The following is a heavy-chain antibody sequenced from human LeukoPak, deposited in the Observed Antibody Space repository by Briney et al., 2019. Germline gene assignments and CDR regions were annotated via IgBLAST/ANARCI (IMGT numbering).Heavy chain of an antibody. CDR1: GYTFTSYD. J-gene: IGHJ4*02. Sequence: GASVKVSCKASGYTFTSYDINWVRQATGQGLEWMGWMNPNGGNTGYAQKFQGRVTMTRNTSISTAYMELSSLRSEDTAVYYCARGSSSWYFDRSRLSDYWGQGTLVTVSS. CDR2: MNPNGGNT. D-gene: IGHD6-13*01. V-gene: IGHV1-8*01. CDR3: ARGSSSWYFDRSRLSDY.